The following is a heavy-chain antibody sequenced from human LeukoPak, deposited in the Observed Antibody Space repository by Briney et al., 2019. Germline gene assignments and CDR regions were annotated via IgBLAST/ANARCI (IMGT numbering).Heavy chain of an antibody. CDR1: GFTFSSYS. J-gene: IGHJ4*02. D-gene: IGHD6-13*01. V-gene: IGHV3-48*04. CDR2: ISSSAGTI. CDR3: ARDTSSWSMGGY. Sequence: PGGSLRLSCAASGFTFSSYSLNWVRQAPGKGLEWVSYISSSAGTIYYADSVKGRFTISRDNAKNSLYLQMNSLRAEDTAVYYCARDTSSWSMGGYWGQGTLVTVSS.